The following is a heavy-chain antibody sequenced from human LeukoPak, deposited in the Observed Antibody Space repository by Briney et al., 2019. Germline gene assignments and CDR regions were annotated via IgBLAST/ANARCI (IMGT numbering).Heavy chain of an antibody. V-gene: IGHV1-2*02. CDR3: ARVVDYDILTGYQPDAFDI. CDR2: INPNSGGT. J-gene: IGHJ3*02. CDR1: GYTFTGYY. Sequence: GSSVKVSCKASGYTFTGYYMHWVRQAPGQGLEWMGWINPNSGGTNYAQKFQGRVTMTRDTSISTAYMELSRLRSDDTAVYYCARVVDYDILTGYQPDAFDIWGQGTMVTVSS. D-gene: IGHD3-9*01.